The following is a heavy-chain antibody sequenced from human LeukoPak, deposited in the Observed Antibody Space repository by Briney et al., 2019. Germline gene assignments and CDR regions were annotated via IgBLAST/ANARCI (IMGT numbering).Heavy chain of an antibody. CDR1: GYTFTGYY. Sequence: ASVKVSCKASGYTFTGYYMHWVRQAPGQGLEWMGWINPNGGGTNYAQKFQGWVTMTRDTSISTAYMELSRLRSDDTAVYYCARGGYSSSWYFLSFDYWGQGTLVTVSS. CDR2: INPNGGGT. CDR3: ARGGYSSSWYFLSFDY. V-gene: IGHV1-2*04. J-gene: IGHJ4*02. D-gene: IGHD6-13*01.